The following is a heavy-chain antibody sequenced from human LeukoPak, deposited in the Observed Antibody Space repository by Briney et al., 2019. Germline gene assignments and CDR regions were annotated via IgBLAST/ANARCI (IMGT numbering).Heavy chain of an antibody. J-gene: IGHJ4*02. CDR1: GFTFSSYW. V-gene: IGHV3-74*01. Sequence: GGSLRLSCAASGFTFSSYWIHWVRQAPGKGLVWVSRINIDGSTTNYADSVKGRFTISRDNAKNTLYLQMNSLKAEDTAVYHCAGVPVGATTFYYFDYWGQGTLVTVSS. CDR3: AGVPVGATTFYYFDY. D-gene: IGHD1-26*01. CDR2: INIDGSTT.